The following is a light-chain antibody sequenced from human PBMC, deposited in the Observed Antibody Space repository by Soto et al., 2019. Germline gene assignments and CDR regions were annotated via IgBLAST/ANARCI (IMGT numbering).Light chain of an antibody. V-gene: IGKV2-30*01. CDR3: VQYSYWPHT. J-gene: IGKJ2*01. CDR1: QSLGDSEGDWR. Sequence: DVVMTQSQLSLPVTLGQPASISCRSSQSLGDSEGDWRVDWFQQSPGQSPRRLIYGASKRDSGVSDRFSGSGSGTDYTLIISRVEAEDVGFYYCVQYSYWPHTFGQGTKLEIK. CDR2: GAS.